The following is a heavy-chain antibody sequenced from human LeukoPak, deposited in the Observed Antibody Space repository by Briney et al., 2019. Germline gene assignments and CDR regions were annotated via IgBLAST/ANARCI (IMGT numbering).Heavy chain of an antibody. J-gene: IGHJ4*02. CDR3: ARSAAGTYY. D-gene: IGHD1-1*01. Sequence: GGSLRLSCAASGFTFSTSWMHWVRQAPGQGLVWVSSISSSSSYKYYTDSVKGRFTISRDNAKNSLYLQMNSLRAEDTAVYYCARSAAGTYYWGQGTLVTVSS. CDR2: ISSSSSYK. CDR1: GFTFSTSW. V-gene: IGHV3-21*01.